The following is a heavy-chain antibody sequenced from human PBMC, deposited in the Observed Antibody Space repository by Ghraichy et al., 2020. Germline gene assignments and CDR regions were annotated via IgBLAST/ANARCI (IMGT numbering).Heavy chain of an antibody. CDR2: ITHRGST. V-gene: IGHV4-34*01. J-gene: IGHJ4*02. CDR1: GGSFSGYF. D-gene: IGHD5-18*01. Sequence: SETLSPTCAVSGGSFSGYFWSWIRQPPGKGLEWIGEITHRGSTKYNPSLESRVTISLDTSKNQFSLKLSSVTAADTAVYFCARGPVYTYGPPSHFDYWGQGTLVTASS. CDR3: ARGPVYTYGPPSHFDY.